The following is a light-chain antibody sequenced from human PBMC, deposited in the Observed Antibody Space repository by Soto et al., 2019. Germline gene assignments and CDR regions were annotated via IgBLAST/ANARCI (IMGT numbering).Light chain of an antibody. J-gene: IGLJ2*01. CDR1: RSDVGSYNL. CDR3: CSYAGSDTLI. Sequence: QSALTQPASESGSPGQSVTISCTGTRSDVGSYNLVYWYQHHPGKAPKLLIYEVSKRPSGVSDRFSGSKSGNTASLTIFGLQAEDEADYYCCSYAGSDTLIFGGGTKLTVL. CDR2: EVS. V-gene: IGLV2-23*02.